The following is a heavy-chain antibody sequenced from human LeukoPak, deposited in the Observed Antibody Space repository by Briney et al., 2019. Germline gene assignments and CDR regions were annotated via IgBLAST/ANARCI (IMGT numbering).Heavy chain of an antibody. V-gene: IGHV1-69*04. CDR1: GGTFSSYA. J-gene: IGHJ6*02. Sequence: SVKVSCKASGGTFSSYAISWVRQAPGQGLEWMGRIIPILGIANYAQKFQGRVTITADKSTSTAYMELSSLRSEDTAVYYCARAVGYYGSGSYRDYYHYYGMDVWGQGTTVTVSS. D-gene: IGHD3-10*01. CDR3: ARAVGYYGSGSYRDYYHYYGMDV. CDR2: IIPILGIA.